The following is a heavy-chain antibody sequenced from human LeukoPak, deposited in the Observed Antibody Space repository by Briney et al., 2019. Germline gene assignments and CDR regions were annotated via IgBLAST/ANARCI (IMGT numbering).Heavy chain of an antibody. CDR3: ARDPREGGATLGNDAFDI. J-gene: IGHJ3*02. V-gene: IGHV4-39*07. CDR2: IYYSGST. Sequence: PSETLSLTCTVSGGSISSSSYYWGWIRQPPGKGLEWIGSIYYSGSTYYNPSLKSRVTISVDTSKNQFSLKLSSVTAADTAVYYCARDPREGGATLGNDAFDIWGQGTMVTVSS. CDR1: GGSISSSSYY. D-gene: IGHD1-26*01.